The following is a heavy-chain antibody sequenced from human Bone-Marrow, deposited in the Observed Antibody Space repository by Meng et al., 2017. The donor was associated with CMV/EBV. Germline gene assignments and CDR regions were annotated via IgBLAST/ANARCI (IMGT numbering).Heavy chain of an antibody. Sequence: SETLSFTCTVSGGSISNYYWSWIRQSPGRGLEWIGYIYSSGNTNYNPSLKSRVTISVDASKNPFSLRLCSVTAADTAIYYRARGSTRDKFDPWGQGTLVTVSS. CDR1: GGSISNYY. CDR3: ARGSTRDKFDP. V-gene: IGHV4-59*01. CDR2: IYSSGNT. D-gene: IGHD5-24*01. J-gene: IGHJ5*02.